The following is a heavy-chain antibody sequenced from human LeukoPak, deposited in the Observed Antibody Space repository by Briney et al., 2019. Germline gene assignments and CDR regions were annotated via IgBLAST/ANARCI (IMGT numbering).Heavy chain of an antibody. D-gene: IGHD2/OR15-2a*01. CDR1: GFTFSSYW. J-gene: IGHJ6*02. Sequence: PGGPLRLSCAASGFTFSSYWMSWVRQAPGKGLEWVANIKQDGSEKYYVDSVKGRFTISRDNAKNSLYLQMNSLRAEDTAVYYCARKAGISRFYGMDVWGQGTTVTVSS. CDR3: ARKAGISRFYGMDV. V-gene: IGHV3-7*01. CDR2: IKQDGSEK.